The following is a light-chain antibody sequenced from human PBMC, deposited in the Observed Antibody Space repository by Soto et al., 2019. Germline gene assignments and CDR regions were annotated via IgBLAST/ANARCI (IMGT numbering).Light chain of an antibody. J-gene: IGLJ2*01. CDR2: DVS. Sequence: QSALTQPASVSGSPGQSITISCAGTSSDVGAYNYVSWFQQHPGKVPKLIIYDVSDRPSGVSDRFSGSKSGNTASLTISGLQAEDEADYYCGSYTTSNTMIFGGGTKLTVL. CDR1: SSDVGAYNY. V-gene: IGLV2-14*01. CDR3: GSYTTSNTMI.